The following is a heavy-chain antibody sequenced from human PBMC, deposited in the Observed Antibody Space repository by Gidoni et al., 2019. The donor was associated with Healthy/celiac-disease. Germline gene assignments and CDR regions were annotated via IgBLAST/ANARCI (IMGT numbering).Heavy chain of an antibody. CDR3: AKDYSNWNGIDY. D-gene: IGHD1-1*01. CDR2: ISYDGSNK. CDR1: GFTFSSYG. J-gene: IGHJ4*02. Sequence: QVQLVESGGGVVQPGRSLRLPCAASGFTFSSYGMHWVRQAPGKGLEWVAVISYDGSNKYYADSVKGRFTISRDNSKNTLYLQMNSLRAEDTAVYYCAKDYSNWNGIDYWGQGTLVTVSS. V-gene: IGHV3-30*18.